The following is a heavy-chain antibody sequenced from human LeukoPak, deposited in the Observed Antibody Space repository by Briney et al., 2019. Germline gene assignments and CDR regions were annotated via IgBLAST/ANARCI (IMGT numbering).Heavy chain of an antibody. CDR1: GFTFSSYG. CDR2: IWYDGSNK. V-gene: IGHV3-30*19. D-gene: IGHD3-10*01. J-gene: IGHJ6*02. CDR3: ARAQGTYSDYYYYGMDV. Sequence: GGSLRLSCAASGFTFSSYGMHWVRQAPGKGLEWVAVIWYDGSNKYYADSVKGRFTISRDNSKNTLYLQMNSLRAEDTAVYYCARAQGTYSDYYYYGMDVWGQGTTVTVSS.